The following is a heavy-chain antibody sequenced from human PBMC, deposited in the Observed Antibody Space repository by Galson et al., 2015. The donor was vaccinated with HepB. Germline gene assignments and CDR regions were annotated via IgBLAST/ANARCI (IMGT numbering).Heavy chain of an antibody. J-gene: IGHJ4*02. CDR3: AADSEAGDDWGFDF. Sequence: SVKVSCKASGFTFARTAMQWVRQARGQRLDWIGWIVVGSGSTNYAQKFQERVTITRDISTTTVYMELSSLRSEDTAVYYCAADSEAGDDWGFDFWGQGTLVTVSS. D-gene: IGHD7-27*01. CDR1: GFTFARTA. V-gene: IGHV1-58*02. CDR2: IVVGSGST.